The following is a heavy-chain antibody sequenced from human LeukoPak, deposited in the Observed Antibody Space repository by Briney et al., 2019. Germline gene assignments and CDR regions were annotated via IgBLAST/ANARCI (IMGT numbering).Heavy chain of an antibody. J-gene: IGHJ6*02. D-gene: IGHD3-10*01. CDR3: ASSQLLWFGELLFGYYYGMDV. Sequence: ASVKASSKLSGYTFTSYYTHWVRQSPRQELESMRIINPSGASTSYAQKFQGRVTMTRDTSTSTVYMELSSLRSVDTAVYYCASSQLLWFGELLFGYYYGMDVWGQGTTVTVSS. CDR2: INPSGAST. V-gene: IGHV1-46*01. CDR1: GYTFTSYY.